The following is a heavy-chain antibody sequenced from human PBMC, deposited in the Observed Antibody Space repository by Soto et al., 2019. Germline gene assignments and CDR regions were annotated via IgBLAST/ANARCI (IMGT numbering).Heavy chain of an antibody. CDR1: GFTFSGSA. D-gene: IGHD6-6*01. V-gene: IGHV3-73*01. Sequence: GGSLRLSCAASGFTFSGSAMHWVRQASGKGLEWVGRIRSKANSYATAYAASVKGRFTISRDDSKNTAYPQMNSLKTEDTAVYYCTRRLRALSSSSSWYYGMDVWGQGTTVTVSS. J-gene: IGHJ6*02. CDR3: TRRLRALSSSSSWYYGMDV. CDR2: IRSKANSYAT.